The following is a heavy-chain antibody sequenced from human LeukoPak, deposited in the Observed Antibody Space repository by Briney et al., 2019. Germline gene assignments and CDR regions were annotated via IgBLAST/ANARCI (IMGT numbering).Heavy chain of an antibody. J-gene: IGHJ4*02. V-gene: IGHV3-30*02. D-gene: IGHD6-13*01. CDR3: AKDSSPSPYSSSWYGYLDY. CDR1: GFTFSSYG. CDR2: IRYDGSNK. Sequence: PGGSLRLSCAASGFTFSSYGMHWVRQAPGKGLEWVAFIRYDGSNKYYADSVKGRFTISRDNSKNTLYLQMNSLRAEDTAVYYCAKDSSPSPYSSSWYGYLDYWGQGTLFTVSS.